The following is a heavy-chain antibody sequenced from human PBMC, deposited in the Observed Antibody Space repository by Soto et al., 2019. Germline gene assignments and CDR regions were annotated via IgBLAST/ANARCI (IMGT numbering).Heavy chain of an antibody. CDR1: GITFTSYT. D-gene: IGHD1-26*01. CDR3: ARDGIVGASRTYYHGLDV. J-gene: IGHJ6*02. V-gene: IGHV1-69*06. CDR2: LIPISGAT. Sequence: GASVKVSCKASGITFTSYTFTWVRQAPGEGLEWMGGLIPISGATHYAPRSRGRVTITADKSTRTVYMELTSLRSEDTAVYYCARDGIVGASRTYYHGLDVWGQGTTVTVSS.